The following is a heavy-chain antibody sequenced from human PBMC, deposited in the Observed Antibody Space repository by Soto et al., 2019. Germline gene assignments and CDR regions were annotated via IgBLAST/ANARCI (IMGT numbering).Heavy chain of an antibody. CDR2: ISGSGGST. CDR3: AKDLWYFDL. J-gene: IGHJ2*01. Sequence: EVQLLESGGGLVQPGGSLRLSCAASGFTFSSHAMTWVRQAPGKGLEWVSGISGSGGSTYYADSVKGRFTISRDNAKNTLYLQMNSLRAEDTAVYYCAKDLWYFDLWGRGNLVTVSS. CDR1: GFTFSSHA. V-gene: IGHV3-23*01.